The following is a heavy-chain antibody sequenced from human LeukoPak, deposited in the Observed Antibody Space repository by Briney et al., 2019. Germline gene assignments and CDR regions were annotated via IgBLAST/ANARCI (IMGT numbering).Heavy chain of an antibody. CDR1: GFTFSTYG. V-gene: IGHV3-30*02. CDR2: IRSDGTEK. J-gene: IGHJ4*02. CDR3: AKDGDTGGYSYFDY. D-gene: IGHD3-22*01. Sequence: GGSLRLSCGTSGFTFSTYGMHWVRQAPGKGLGWVAFIRSDGTEKYYVDSVKGRFTISRDNSKNTLYLQMNSLRPEDTALYYCAKDGDTGGYSYFDYWRQGTLVTVSS.